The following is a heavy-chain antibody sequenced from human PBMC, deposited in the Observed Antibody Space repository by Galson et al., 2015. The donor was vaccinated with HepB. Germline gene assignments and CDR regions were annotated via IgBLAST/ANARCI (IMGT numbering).Heavy chain of an antibody. CDR1: GFTFSSYA. CDR2: MSDGGGMT. J-gene: IGHJ4*02. CDR3: AKASTLAHDYIWGSSRTAFDY. D-gene: IGHD3-16*02. V-gene: IGHV3-23*01. Sequence: SLRLSCAASGFTFSSYAMNWVRQAPAKGLEWVPGMSDGGGMTFYATSVKDRFTISRDNSKSTLYLQINNLRAEDTAVYYCAKASTLAHDYIWGSSRTAFDYWGQGTLVTVSS.